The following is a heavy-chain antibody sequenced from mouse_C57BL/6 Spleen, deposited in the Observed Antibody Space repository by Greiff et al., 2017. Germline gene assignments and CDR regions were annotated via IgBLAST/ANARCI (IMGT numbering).Heavy chain of an antibody. CDR2: LYPRDGST. Sequence: QVQLQQSDAELVKPGASVKISCKASGYTFTDHTIHWMKQRPEQGLAWIGDLYPRDGSTTYNEKFKGKATLTADKSSSTAYMQLNSLTSEDAAVXFCARREGRNCYFDVWGTGTPVTVSS. CDR1: GYTFTDHT. J-gene: IGHJ1*03. CDR3: ARREGRNCYFDV. V-gene: IGHV1-78*01.